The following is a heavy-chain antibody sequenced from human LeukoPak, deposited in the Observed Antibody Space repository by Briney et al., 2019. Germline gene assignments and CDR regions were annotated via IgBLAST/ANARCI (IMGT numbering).Heavy chain of an antibody. Sequence: SETLSLTCAVYGGSFSGYYWSWIRQPPGKGLEWIGEINHSGSTNYNPSLKSRDTISVDTSKNQFSLKLSSVTAADTAVYYCARAVTIFGVVTYYYYYMDVWGKGTTVTVSS. J-gene: IGHJ6*03. CDR1: GGSFSGYY. CDR2: INHSGST. D-gene: IGHD3-3*01. V-gene: IGHV4-34*01. CDR3: ARAVTIFGVVTYYYYYMDV.